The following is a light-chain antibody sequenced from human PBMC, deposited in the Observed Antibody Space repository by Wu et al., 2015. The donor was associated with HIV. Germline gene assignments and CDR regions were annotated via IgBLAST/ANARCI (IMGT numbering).Light chain of an antibody. V-gene: IGKV3-15*01. CDR3: QQYNDWPET. CDR1: ANVAGN. J-gene: IGKJ1*01. CDR2: AAS. Sequence: EVLMTQFPDTLSISPGDSAALSCRATANVAGNLAWYQQRPGQSPRLLIYAASSRAAGVPARFGGRGFGTEFTLTISNVESDDFAIYYCQQYNDWPETFG.